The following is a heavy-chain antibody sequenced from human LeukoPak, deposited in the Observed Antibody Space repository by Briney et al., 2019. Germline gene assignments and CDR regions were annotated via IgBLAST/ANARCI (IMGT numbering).Heavy chain of an antibody. CDR2: IWYDGGQK. CDR3: ARDPSLRVTLDY. D-gene: IGHD4-11*01. J-gene: IGHJ4*02. Sequence: GRSLRLSCAASGFTFTNYGTHWVRQAPGKGLEWVAVIWYDGGQKYYADSVKGRFTISRDNTKNTLYLQMNSLRVEDTAVYYCARDPSLRVTLDYWGQGTLVTVSS. CDR1: GFTFTNYG. V-gene: IGHV3-33*01.